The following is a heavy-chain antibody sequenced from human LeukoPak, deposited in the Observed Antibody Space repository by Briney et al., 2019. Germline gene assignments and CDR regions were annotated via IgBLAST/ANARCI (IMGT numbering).Heavy chain of an antibody. D-gene: IGHD5-12*01. CDR1: GGTFSSYA. J-gene: IGHJ3*02. V-gene: IGHV1-69*04. Sequence: SVKVSCKASGGTFSSYAISWVRQAPGQGLEWMGRIIPILGIANYAQKFQGRVTITADKSTSTAYMELSSLRSEDTAVYYCARGRAYSGYDLSEFALSAFDIWGQGTMVTVSS. CDR3: ARGRAYSGYDLSEFALSAFDI. CDR2: IIPILGIA.